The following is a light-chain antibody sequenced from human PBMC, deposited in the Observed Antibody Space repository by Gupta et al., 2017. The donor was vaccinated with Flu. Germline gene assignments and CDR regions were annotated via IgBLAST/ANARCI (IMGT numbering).Light chain of an antibody. CDR3: LQYNSYWT. CDR2: EAS. CDR1: QSVSTS. Sequence: DIQMTQSPSTLSALVGDRVTISCRASQSVSTSLAWYQLKPRKAPNLLIYEASNFHSGVPSRFSGSGSGTEFTLTISSLQPDDFATYYCLQYNSYWTFGQGTKVEVK. V-gene: IGKV1-5*03. J-gene: IGKJ1*01.